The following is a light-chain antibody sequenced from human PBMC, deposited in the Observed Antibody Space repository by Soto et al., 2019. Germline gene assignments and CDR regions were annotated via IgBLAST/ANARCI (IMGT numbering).Light chain of an antibody. Sequence: QSALTQPRSVSGSPGQSVTISCTGTSSDVGGYNYVSWYQQHPGKAPKLMIYDVSKRPSGVPDRFSGSKSGNTASLTISGLQAEDEADYYCCSYAGSYPYWLFGGGTKVTVL. J-gene: IGLJ3*02. CDR2: DVS. V-gene: IGLV2-11*01. CDR3: CSYAGSYPYWL. CDR1: SSDVGGYNY.